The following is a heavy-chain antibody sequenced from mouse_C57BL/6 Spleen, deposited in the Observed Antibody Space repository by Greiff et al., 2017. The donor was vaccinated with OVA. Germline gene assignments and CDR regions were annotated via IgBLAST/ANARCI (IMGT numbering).Heavy chain of an antibody. CDR1: GYTFTSYW. V-gene: IGHV1-55*01. Sequence: QVQLKQPGAELVKPGASVKMSCKASGYTFTSYWITWVKQRPGQGLEWIGDIYPGSGSTNYNEKFKSKATLTVDTSSSTAYMQLSSLTSEDSAVYYCARGGGSSYPYYYAMDYWGQGTSVTVSS. J-gene: IGHJ4*01. D-gene: IGHD1-1*01. CDR3: ARGGGSSYPYYYAMDY. CDR2: IYPGSGST.